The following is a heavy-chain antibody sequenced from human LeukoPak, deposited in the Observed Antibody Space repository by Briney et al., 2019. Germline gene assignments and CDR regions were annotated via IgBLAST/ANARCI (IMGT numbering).Heavy chain of an antibody. J-gene: IGHJ4*02. CDR2: IRYDGSNK. V-gene: IGHV3-30*02. D-gene: IGHD2-21*01. Sequence: PGGSLRLSCAPSGFTLRSYDMNCVRQAPDKGLEWVAFIRYDGSNKYYADSVKGRFTISRDNSKNTLYLQMNSLRAEDTAVYYCAKELEAYCGGDCYSNFDYWGQGTLVTVSS. CDR1: GFTLRSYD. CDR3: AKELEAYCGGDCYSNFDY.